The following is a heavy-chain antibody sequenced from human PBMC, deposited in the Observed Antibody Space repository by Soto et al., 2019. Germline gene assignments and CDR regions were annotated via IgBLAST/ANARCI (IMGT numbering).Heavy chain of an antibody. Sequence: EVQLLESGGALVQPGGSLRLSCAASGFTFSNYAMNWVRQAPGKGLEWVSGISGSGGSTYYADSVKGRFTISRDNSKNTLYLNMNSLRGDDTAAYYCAQGPTQLWSFDYWGQGTLVTVSS. CDR2: ISGSGGST. J-gene: IGHJ4*02. V-gene: IGHV3-23*01. CDR3: AQGPTQLWSFDY. D-gene: IGHD1-1*01. CDR1: GFTFSNYA.